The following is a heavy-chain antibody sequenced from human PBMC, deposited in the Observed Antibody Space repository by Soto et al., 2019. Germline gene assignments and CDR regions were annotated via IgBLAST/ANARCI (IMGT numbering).Heavy chain of an antibody. CDR2: IYATGTT. CDR1: GASISGFY. CDR3: VRDGTKTLRDWFDP. D-gene: IGHD1-1*01. Sequence: SETLSLTCTVSGASISGFYWSWIRKSAGKGLEWIGRIYATGTTDYNPPLKSRVMMSVDTSKKQFSLKLRSVTAADTAVYYCVRDGTKTLRDWFDPWGQGISVTVSS. J-gene: IGHJ5*02. V-gene: IGHV4-4*07.